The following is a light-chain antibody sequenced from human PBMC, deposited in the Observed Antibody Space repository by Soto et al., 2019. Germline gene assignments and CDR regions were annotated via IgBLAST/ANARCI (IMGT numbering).Light chain of an antibody. CDR3: QQTYTTPWT. Sequence: DIQMTQSPSSLSASVGDRVTITCRASQNIDSYLNWYQQRPGKAPKLLIHDAASLQSGVPSRFSGSGSGTDFALTINSLQPEDFATTYCQQTYTTPWTFGQGTKVDIK. J-gene: IGKJ1*01. CDR1: QNIDSY. V-gene: IGKV1-39*01. CDR2: DAA.